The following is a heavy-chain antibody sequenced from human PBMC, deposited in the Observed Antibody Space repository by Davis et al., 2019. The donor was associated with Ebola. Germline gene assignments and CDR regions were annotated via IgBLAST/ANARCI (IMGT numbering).Heavy chain of an antibody. V-gene: IGHV4-59*01. CDR2: LFYGGSP. J-gene: IGHJ5*02. CDR3: ARLSPLGLRLGETYNWFDP. Sequence: MPSETLSLTCTVSGGSISSYYWTWIRQPPGKGLEWMGHLFYGGSPNSNPSLKSRVTISLDTSKNQLSLRLISVTAADTAVYYCARLSPLGLRLGETYNWFDPWGPGTLVTVSS. CDR1: GGSISSYY. D-gene: IGHD3-16*01.